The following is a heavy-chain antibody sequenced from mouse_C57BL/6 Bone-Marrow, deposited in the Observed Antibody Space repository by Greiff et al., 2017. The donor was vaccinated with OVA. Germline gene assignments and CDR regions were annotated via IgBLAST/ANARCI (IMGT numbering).Heavy chain of an antibody. CDR3: AREGSGYPWFAY. D-gene: IGHD3-2*02. CDR2: ISYDGSN. Sequence: EVQLVESGPGLVKPSQSLSLTCSVTGYSITSGYYWNWIRQFPGNKLEWMGYISYDGSNNYNPSLKNRISITRDTSKNQFFLKLNSVTTEDTATYYCAREGSGYPWFAYWGQGTLVTVSA. V-gene: IGHV3-6*01. J-gene: IGHJ3*01. CDR1: GYSITSGYY.